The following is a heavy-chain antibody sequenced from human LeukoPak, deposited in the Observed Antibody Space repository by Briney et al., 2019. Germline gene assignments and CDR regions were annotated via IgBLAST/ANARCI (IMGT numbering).Heavy chain of an antibody. CDR2: IYTRGSI. CDR3: ASGTAAAGTEGYYFDY. CDR1: GGSISSGSYY. D-gene: IGHD6-13*01. V-gene: IGHV4-61*02. J-gene: IGHJ4*02. Sequence: SETLSLTCTVSGGSISSGSYYWSWIRQPAGKGLEWIGRIYTRGSINYNPSLKSRVTISVDKSKNQFSLKLSSVTAADTAVYYCASGTAAAGTEGYYFDYWGQGTLVTVSS.